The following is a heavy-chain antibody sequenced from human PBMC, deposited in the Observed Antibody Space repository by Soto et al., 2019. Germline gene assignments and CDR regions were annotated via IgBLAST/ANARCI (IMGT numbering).Heavy chain of an antibody. D-gene: IGHD3-22*01. CDR2: IWYDGSNK. Sequence: GSLRLSCAASGFTFSSYGMHWVRQAPGKGLEWVAVIWYDGSNKYYADSVKGRFTISRDNSKNTLYLQMNSLRAEDRAVYYCARAGYYYDSSGYYTHHYFDYWGQGTLVTVSS. CDR1: GFTFSSYG. V-gene: IGHV3-33*01. J-gene: IGHJ4*02. CDR3: ARAGYYYDSSGYYTHHYFDY.